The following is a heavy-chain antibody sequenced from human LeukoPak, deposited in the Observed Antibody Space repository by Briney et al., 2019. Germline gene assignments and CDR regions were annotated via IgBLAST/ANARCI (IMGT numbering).Heavy chain of an antibody. J-gene: IGHJ4*02. CDR3: AKRRRNYCDSSGYYEYFDY. CDR1: GFTFSSYA. D-gene: IGHD3-22*01. Sequence: PGGSLRLSCAASGFTFSSYAMSWVRQAPGKGLEWVSAISGSGGSTYYADSVKGRFTISRDNSKNTLYLQMNSLRAEDTAVYYCAKRRRNYCDSSGYYEYFDYWGQGTLVTVSS. CDR2: ISGSGGST. V-gene: IGHV3-23*01.